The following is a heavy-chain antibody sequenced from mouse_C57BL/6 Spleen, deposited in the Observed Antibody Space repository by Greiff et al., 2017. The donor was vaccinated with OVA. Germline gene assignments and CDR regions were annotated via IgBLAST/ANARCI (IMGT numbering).Heavy chain of an antibody. V-gene: IGHV1-55*01. J-gene: IGHJ4*01. CDR1: GYTFTSYW. D-gene: IGHD1-1*01. CDR2: IFPGSGST. CDR3: ARRSNYYGSPYAMDY. Sequence: VQLQQPGAELVKPGASVKMSCKASGYTFTSYWITWVKQRPGQGLEWIGDIFPGSGSTNYNEKFKSKATLTVDTSSSTAYMQLSSLTSEDSAVYYCARRSNYYGSPYAMDYWGQGTSVTVSS.